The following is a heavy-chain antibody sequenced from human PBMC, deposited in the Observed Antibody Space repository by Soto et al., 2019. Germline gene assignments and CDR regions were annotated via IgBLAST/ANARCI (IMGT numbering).Heavy chain of an antibody. CDR1: GDSISTVDYF. J-gene: IGHJ5*01. CDR2: IYKSTTT. Sequence: QVHLLESGPGLVKPSQTLSLTCSVSGDSISTVDYFWAWIRQPPGQALEYIGYIYKSTTTYYNPSFESRVAISLDTSKSHFSLNVTSVTAADTAVYFCARGRYCLTGRCFPNWFDSWGQGTLVTVSS. CDR3: ARGRYCLTGRCFPNWFDS. V-gene: IGHV4-30-4*01. D-gene: IGHD2-15*01.